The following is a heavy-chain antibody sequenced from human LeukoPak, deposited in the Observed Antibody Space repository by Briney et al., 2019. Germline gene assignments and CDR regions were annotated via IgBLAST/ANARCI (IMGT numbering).Heavy chain of an antibody. Sequence: SETLSLTCAVYGGSFSGYYWSWIRQPPGKGLEWLGEINHSGSTNYNPSLKSRVTISVDTSKDQFSLNLSSVTAADTAVYYCARHRGGDKRYFDWLFNYWGQGTLVTVSS. J-gene: IGHJ4*02. CDR1: GGSFSGYY. CDR3: ARHRGGDKRYFDWLFNY. V-gene: IGHV4-34*01. D-gene: IGHD3-9*01. CDR2: INHSGST.